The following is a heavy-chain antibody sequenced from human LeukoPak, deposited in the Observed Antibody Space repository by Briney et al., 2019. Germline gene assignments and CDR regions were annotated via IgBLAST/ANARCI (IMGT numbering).Heavy chain of an antibody. J-gene: IGHJ6*02. CDR3: AKVNGDRYGDYGYYYYYGMDV. V-gene: IGHV3-23*01. CDR1: GFTFSSYA. CDR2: ISGSGGST. Sequence: PGGSLRLSCAASGFTFSSYAMSWVRQAPGKGLEWVSAISGSGGSTYYADSVKGRFTISRDNSKNTLYLQMNSLRAEDTAVYYCAKVNGDRYGDYGYYYYYGMDVWGQGTTVTVSS. D-gene: IGHD4-17*01.